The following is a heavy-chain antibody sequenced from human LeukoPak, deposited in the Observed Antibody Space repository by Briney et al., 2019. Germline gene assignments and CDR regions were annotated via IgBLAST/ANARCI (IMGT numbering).Heavy chain of an antibody. CDR2: ISGSGGST. CDR3: AKGTTTLITMIVVVISHFDY. V-gene: IGHV3-23*01. Sequence: GGSLRLSCAASGFTFSSYAMSWVRQAPGKGLEWVSAISGSGGSTYYADSVKGRFTISRDNSKNTLYLQMNSLRAEDTAVYYCAKGTTTLITMIVVVISHFDYWGQGTLVTVSS. D-gene: IGHD3-22*01. CDR1: GFTFSSYA. J-gene: IGHJ4*02.